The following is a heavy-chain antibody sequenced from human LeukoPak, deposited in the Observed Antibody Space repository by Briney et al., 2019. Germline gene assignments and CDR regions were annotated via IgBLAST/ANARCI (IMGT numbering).Heavy chain of an antibody. CDR2: ISNDGGGI. V-gene: IGHV3-23*01. CDR1: GFIFNNYG. J-gene: IGHJ5*02. D-gene: IGHD5-12*01. Sequence: HPGGSLRLSCAASGFIFNNYGLIWVRQAPGKGVQWVSAISNDGGGITYADFVKGRFTISRDNSKNTLFLQMNSLRAEDTALYYCAKGGSGYFLDLWGQGTLVTVSS. CDR3: AKGGSGYFLDL.